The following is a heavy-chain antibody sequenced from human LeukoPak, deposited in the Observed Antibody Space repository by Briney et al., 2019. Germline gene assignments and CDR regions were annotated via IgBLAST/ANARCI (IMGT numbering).Heavy chain of an antibody. CDR3: AKDRYFDWLYFDY. Sequence: GGSLRLSCAASGFTFSSYAMHWVRQAPGKGLEWVAVISYDGSNKYYADSVKGRFTISRDNSKNTLYLQMNSLRAEDTAVYYCAKDRYFDWLYFDYWGQGNLVTVSS. V-gene: IGHV3-30*04. J-gene: IGHJ4*02. CDR2: ISYDGSNK. CDR1: GFTFSSYA. D-gene: IGHD3-9*01.